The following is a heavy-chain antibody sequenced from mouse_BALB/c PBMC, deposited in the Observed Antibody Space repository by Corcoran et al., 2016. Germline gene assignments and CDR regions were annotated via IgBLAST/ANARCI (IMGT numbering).Heavy chain of an antibody. J-gene: IGHJ2*01. D-gene: IGHD1-1*01. CDR3: ALYGSSYGY. V-gene: IGHV9-3-1*01. Sequence: QIQLVQSGPELKKPGETVKISCQASGYTFTHYGMNWVKQAPGKGLKWMGWINTYTGEPTYADDFKGRFAFSLETSASTAYLQINNLKNEHTATYFCALYGSSYGYWGQGTTLTVSS. CDR2: INTYTGEP. CDR1: GYTFTHYG.